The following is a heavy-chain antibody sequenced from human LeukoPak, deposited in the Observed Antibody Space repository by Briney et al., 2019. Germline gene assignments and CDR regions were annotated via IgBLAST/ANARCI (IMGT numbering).Heavy chain of an antibody. CDR2: ISSSSSYI. D-gene: IGHD7-27*01. CDR1: GFTFSSYS. J-gene: IGHJ4*02. CDR3: ARSPNWGWGSFDY. V-gene: IGHV3-21*01. Sequence: GGSLRLSCAASGFTFSSYSMNWVRQAPGKGLEWVSSISSSSSYIYYADSVKGRFTISRDNAKNSLYLQMNSLRAEDTAVYYCARSPNWGWGSFDYWGQGALVTVSS.